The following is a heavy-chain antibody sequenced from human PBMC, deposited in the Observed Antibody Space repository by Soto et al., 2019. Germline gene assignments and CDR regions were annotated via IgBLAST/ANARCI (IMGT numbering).Heavy chain of an antibody. D-gene: IGHD1-1*01. CDR2: ISWNSGSI. V-gene: IGHV3-9*01. CDR3: AKDNWDAGPYYFDY. CDR1: GFTFDDYA. J-gene: IGHJ4*02. Sequence: GGSLRLSCAASGFTFDDYAMHWVRQAPGKGLEWVSGISWNSGSIGYADSVKGRFTISRDNAKNSLYLQMNSLRAEDTALYYCAKDNWDAGPYYFDYWGQGTLVTVSS.